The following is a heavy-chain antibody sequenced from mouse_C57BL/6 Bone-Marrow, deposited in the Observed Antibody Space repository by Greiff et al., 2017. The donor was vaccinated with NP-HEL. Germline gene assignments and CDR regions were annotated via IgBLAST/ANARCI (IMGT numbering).Heavy chain of an antibody. CDR1: GYTFTDYY. V-gene: IGHV1-26*01. CDR2: INPNNGGT. J-gene: IGHJ1*03. CDR3: ARSSLYWYFDV. Sequence: LVEPGASVKISCKASGYTFTDYYMNWVKQSHGKSLEWIGDINPNNGGTSYNQKFKGKATLTVDKSSSTAYMELRSLTSEDSAVYYCARSSLYWYFDVWGTGTTVTVSS. D-gene: IGHD6-1*01.